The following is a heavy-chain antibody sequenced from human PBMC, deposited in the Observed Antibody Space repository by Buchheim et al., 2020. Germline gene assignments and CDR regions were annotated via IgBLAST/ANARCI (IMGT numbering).Heavy chain of an antibody. CDR1: GFSLSTSGMC. J-gene: IGHJ4*02. CDR2: IDWDDNK. V-gene: IGHV2-70*01. CDR3: ARVKTPYSDASGYYYEGFDY. Sequence: QVTLRESGPALVKPTQTLTLTCTFSGFSLSTSGMCVGWIRQPPGKALEWLALIDWDDNKYSSTSLKTRLTISKDTSRNQEVLTMTNMDPVDTATYYCARVKTPYSDASGYYYEGFDYWGQGTL. D-gene: IGHD3-22*01.